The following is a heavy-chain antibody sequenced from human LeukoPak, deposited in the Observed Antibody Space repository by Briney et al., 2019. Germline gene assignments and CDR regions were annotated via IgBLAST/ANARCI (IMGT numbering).Heavy chain of an antibody. CDR3: AREDNYYGSGTPFDY. CDR1: GFTFSTYS. J-gene: IGHJ4*02. CDR2: ISSTSSYI. V-gene: IGHV3-21*01. D-gene: IGHD3-10*01. Sequence: GGSLRLSCAASGFTFSTYSMNWVRQAPGRGLEWVSSISSTSSYIYYADSGKGRFTISRDNAKNSLYLQMNSLRAEDTAVYYCAREDNYYGSGTPFDYWGQGTLVTVSS.